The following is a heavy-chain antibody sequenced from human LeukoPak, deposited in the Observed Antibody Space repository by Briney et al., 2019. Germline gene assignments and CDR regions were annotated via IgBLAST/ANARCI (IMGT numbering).Heavy chain of an antibody. CDR2: ISSSGSTI. V-gene: IGHV3-48*03. CDR1: GFMFSSYE. CDR3: AREGGWNDLDY. Sequence: PGGSLRLSCAASGFMFSSYEMNWVRQAPGKGLEWVSYISSSGSTIYYADSVKGRFTFSRDNAKNSLYLQMNSLRGEDTAVYYCAREGGWNDLDYWGQGTLVTVSS. D-gene: IGHD1-1*01. J-gene: IGHJ4*02.